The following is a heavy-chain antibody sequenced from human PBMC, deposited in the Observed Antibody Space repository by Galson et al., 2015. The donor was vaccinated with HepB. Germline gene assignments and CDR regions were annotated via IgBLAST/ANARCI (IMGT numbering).Heavy chain of an antibody. CDR2: ISYDGSNK. CDR3: AKEVIAAAGTKWFDP. D-gene: IGHD6-13*01. CDR1: GFTFSSYG. Sequence: SLRLSCAASGFTFSSYGMHWVRQAPGKGLEWVAVISYDGSNKYYADSVKGRFTISRDNSKNTLYLQMNSLRAEDTAVYYCAKEVIAAAGTKWFDPWGQRTMVTVSS. V-gene: IGHV3-30*18. J-gene: IGHJ5*02.